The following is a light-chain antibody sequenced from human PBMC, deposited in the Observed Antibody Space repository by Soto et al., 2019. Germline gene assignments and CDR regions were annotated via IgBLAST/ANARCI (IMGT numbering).Light chain of an antibody. V-gene: IGKV3-20*01. CDR2: GAS. Sequence: EIVLTQSPGTLSLSPGERATLSCRASQSVSSSYLAWYQQKPGQAPRLLIYGASSRATGIPDRFSGSGSGTDFTLTISSLETEDFAVYYCQHYGSSPRTFGQGTKVVIK. CDR1: QSVSSSY. J-gene: IGKJ1*01. CDR3: QHYGSSPRT.